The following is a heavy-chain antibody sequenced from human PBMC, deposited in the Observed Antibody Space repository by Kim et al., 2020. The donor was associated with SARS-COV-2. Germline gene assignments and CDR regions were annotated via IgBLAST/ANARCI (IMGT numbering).Heavy chain of an antibody. CDR2: ST. Sequence: STYYAGPVKGRFTIARDNSKNTLYLQMNSLRAEDTAVYYCAKNMATGESDYWGQGTLVTVSS. CDR3: AKNMATGESDY. D-gene: IGHD5-12*01. V-gene: IGHV3-23*01. J-gene: IGHJ4*02.